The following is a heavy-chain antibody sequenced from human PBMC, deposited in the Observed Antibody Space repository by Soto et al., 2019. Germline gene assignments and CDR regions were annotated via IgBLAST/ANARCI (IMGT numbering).Heavy chain of an antibody. CDR2: IYYSGST. CDR3: ASMYSSSWEHQRDY. J-gene: IGHJ4*02. D-gene: IGHD6-13*01. CDR1: GGSISSYY. Sequence: QVQLQESVPGLVKPSETLSLTCTVSGGSISSYYFSWILQPPGKGLEWIGYIYYSGSTTYNPSLKSRVTITVETYKNPFSMKLSSGTAADTDVYYCASMYSSSWEHQRDYWGQGTLGTVSS. V-gene: IGHV4-59*01.